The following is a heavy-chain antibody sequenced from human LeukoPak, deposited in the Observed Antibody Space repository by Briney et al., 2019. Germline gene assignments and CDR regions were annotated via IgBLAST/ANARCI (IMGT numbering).Heavy chain of an antibody. D-gene: IGHD2-21*02. CDR1: GYTFTSYA. J-gene: IGHJ4*02. CDR3: ARNTETAIPLPYYFDY. CDR2: INTGNGNT. V-gene: IGHV1-3*04. Sequence: ASVKVSCKASGYTFTSYAMHWVRQAPGQRLECMGWINTGNGNTKYSQKFQGRVIITRDTSASTAYMDLSSLRSEDTAVYYCARNTETAIPLPYYFDYWGQGTLVTVSS.